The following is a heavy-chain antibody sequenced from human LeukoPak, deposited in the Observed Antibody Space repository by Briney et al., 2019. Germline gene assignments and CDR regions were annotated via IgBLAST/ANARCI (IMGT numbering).Heavy chain of an antibody. D-gene: IGHD6-13*01. CDR3: AKLGGGIAAAGTAY. CDR2: ISGSGGST. V-gene: IGHV3-23*01. J-gene: IGHJ4*02. Sequence: GGSLRLSCAVSGFTFRSYAMSWVRQAPGKGLEWVSGISGSGGSTYYADSVKGRFTIPRDNSKNTLYLQMNSLRAEDTAVYYCAKLGGGIAAAGTAYWGQGTLVTVSS. CDR1: GFTFRSYA.